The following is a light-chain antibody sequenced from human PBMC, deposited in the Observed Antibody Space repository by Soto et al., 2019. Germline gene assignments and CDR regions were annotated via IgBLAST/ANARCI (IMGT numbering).Light chain of an antibody. J-gene: IGLJ1*01. V-gene: IGLV2-14*01. Sequence: QSVLTQPDSVSGTPGQSITISCTGSNSDVGLYDFVSWYQHHPGRAPKLIVSEVSHRPSGISNRFSGSKSGNTASLTISGLQSEDEADYYCVSYTSDDVRYVFGTGTKVTV. CDR1: NSDVGLYDF. CDR3: VSYTSDDVRYV. CDR2: EVS.